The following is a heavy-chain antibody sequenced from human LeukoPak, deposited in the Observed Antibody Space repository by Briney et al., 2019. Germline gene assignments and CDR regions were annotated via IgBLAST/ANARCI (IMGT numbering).Heavy chain of an antibody. CDR1: GFTFSSYE. CDR2: ISSSGSTI. CDR3: AELGITMIGGV. D-gene: IGHD3-10*02. J-gene: IGHJ6*04. Sequence: GGSLRLSCAASGFTFSSYEMNWDRQAPGKGLEGVSYISSSGSTIYYADSVKGRFTISRDNAKNSLYLQMNSLRAEDTAVYYCAELGITMIGGVWGKGTTVAISS. V-gene: IGHV3-48*03.